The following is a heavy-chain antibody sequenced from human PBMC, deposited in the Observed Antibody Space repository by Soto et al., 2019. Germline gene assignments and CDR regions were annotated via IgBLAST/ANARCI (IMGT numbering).Heavy chain of an antibody. J-gene: IGHJ5*01. Sequence: ASVKVSCKASGYTFTNYGINWVRQAPGQGLEWLGWVSAYNGERRYAQRVQARVIMTTDTSTTTAYMELRSLRSDDTAVYYCSSTTSLPVTSVPWGQGTLVTVSS. CDR1: GYTFTNYG. D-gene: IGHD1-26*01. V-gene: IGHV1-18*01. CDR3: SSTTSLPVTSVP. CDR2: VSAYNGER.